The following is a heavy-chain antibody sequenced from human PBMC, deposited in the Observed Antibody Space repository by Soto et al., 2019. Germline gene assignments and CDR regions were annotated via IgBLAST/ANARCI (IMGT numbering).Heavy chain of an antibody. CDR3: ARQTNSSPARGPNWFDP. D-gene: IGHD6-19*01. Sequence: QVQLRESGPGLVRPSGTLSLTCAVYGDSINTSHWWSWVRQTPGKGLEWIGETYHSGTTNYNPSRKSRVPISMDKSKNLFSLKLNSVTAADTALYFCARQTNSSPARGPNWFDPWGQGALVTVSS. J-gene: IGHJ5*02. V-gene: IGHV4-4*02. CDR2: TYHSGTT. CDR1: GDSINTSHW.